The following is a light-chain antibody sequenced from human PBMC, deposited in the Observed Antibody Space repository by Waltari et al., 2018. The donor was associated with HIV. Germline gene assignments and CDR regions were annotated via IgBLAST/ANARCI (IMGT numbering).Light chain of an antibody. J-gene: IGLJ2*01. CDR1: SSDVGAYNY. V-gene: IGLV2-8*01. CDR2: EVN. Sequence: QSALTQPPSASGSRGQSVTISCTGTSSDVGAYNYVSWYQQYPGMAPNLIIYEVNKRPSGVPDRCYGSKSGNTASLTVSGLQAEDEADFYCSSYAGSAVVFGGGTKLTVL. CDR3: SSYAGSAVV.